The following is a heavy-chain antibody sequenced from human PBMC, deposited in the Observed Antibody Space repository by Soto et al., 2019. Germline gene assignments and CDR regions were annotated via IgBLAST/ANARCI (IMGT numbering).Heavy chain of an antibody. Sequence: QVQLVESGGGLVKPGESLRLSCVASGFGFADYYMTWIRQAPGKGLECVSYISSSSTYIYYADSVKGRFTISRDNAKNSLYLQMNSLRVEDTAVYYCAREGKYLRPFDYWGQGTLVTVSS. D-gene: IGHD2-2*02. J-gene: IGHJ4*02. CDR3: AREGKYLRPFDY. CDR2: ISSSSTYI. V-gene: IGHV3-11*06. CDR1: GFGFADYY.